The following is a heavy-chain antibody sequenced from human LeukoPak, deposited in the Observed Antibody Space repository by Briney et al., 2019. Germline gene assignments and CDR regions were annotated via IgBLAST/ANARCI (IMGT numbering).Heavy chain of an antibody. CDR1: GFTFSSYA. V-gene: IGHV3-30*04. J-gene: IGHJ4*02. CDR2: ISYDGSNK. CDR3: ARDLGRLYYGSGGFDY. Sequence: GGSLRLSCAASGFTFSSYAMHWVRQAPGKGLEWVAVISYDGSNKYYADSVKGRFTISRDNSKNTLYLQMNSLRAEDTAVYYCARDLGRLYYGSGGFDYWGQGTLVTVSS. D-gene: IGHD3-10*01.